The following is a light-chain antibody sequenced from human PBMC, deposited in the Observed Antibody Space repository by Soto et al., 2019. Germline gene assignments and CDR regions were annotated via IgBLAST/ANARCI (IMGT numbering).Light chain of an antibody. Sequence: QSVLTQPPSVSGAPGQRVTISCTGSSSNIGAGYDVHWYQQPPGTAPKLLIYGNSNRPSGVPDRFSGSKSGTSASLAITGLQAEDEADYYCQSYDSSLSGWVFGGGTKLTFL. V-gene: IGLV1-40*01. CDR2: GNS. CDR3: QSYDSSLSGWV. CDR1: SSNIGAGYD. J-gene: IGLJ3*02.